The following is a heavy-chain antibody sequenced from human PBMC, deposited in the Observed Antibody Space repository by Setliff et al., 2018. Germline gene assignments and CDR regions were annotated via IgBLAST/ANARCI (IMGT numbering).Heavy chain of an antibody. CDR2: INHSGST. CDR3: AKGKGSWVLLRWFDP. CDR1: GGTFSGYY. V-gene: IGHV4-34*01. Sequence: SETLSLTCAVYGGTFSGYYWTWIRQTPGKGLEWIGEINHSGSTNYNPSLKSRVTISVDTSKNQFSLKLSSVTAADTAVYYCAKGKGSWVLLRWFDPWGQGTLVTVSS. D-gene: IGHD3-10*01. J-gene: IGHJ5*02.